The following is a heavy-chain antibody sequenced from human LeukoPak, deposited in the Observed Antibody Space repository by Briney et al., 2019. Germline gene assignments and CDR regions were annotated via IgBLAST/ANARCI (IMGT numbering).Heavy chain of an antibody. V-gene: IGHV1-2*02. J-gene: IGHJ4*02. D-gene: IGHD3-3*01. CDR1: GYTFTGYY. CDR3: ARDGRHYDFWSGYYPSDY. CDR2: INPNSGGT. Sequence: ASVKVSCKASGYTFTGYYMHWVRQAPGQGLEWMGWINPNSGGTNYAQKFQGRVIMTRDTSISTAYMELSRLRSDDTAVYYCARDGRHYDFWSGYYPSDYWGQGTLVTVSS.